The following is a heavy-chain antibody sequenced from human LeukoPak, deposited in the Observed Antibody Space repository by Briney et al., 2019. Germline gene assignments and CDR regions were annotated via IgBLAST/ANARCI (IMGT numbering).Heavy chain of an antibody. D-gene: IGHD2-2*01. CDR1: GFTFSSYA. CDR2: ISGSGGST. Sequence: SGGSLRLSCAASGFTFSSYAMSWVRQAPGKGLEWVSGISGSGGSTYYADSVKGRFTISRDNSKNTLYLQMNSLRAEDTAVYYCAKGEYCSSTSCYPYYYYYYMDVWGKGTTVTVSS. V-gene: IGHV3-23*01. J-gene: IGHJ6*03. CDR3: AKGEYCSSTSCYPYYYYYYMDV.